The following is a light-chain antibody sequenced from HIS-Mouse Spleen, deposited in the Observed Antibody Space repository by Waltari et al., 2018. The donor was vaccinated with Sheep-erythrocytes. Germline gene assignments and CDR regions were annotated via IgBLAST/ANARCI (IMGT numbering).Light chain of an antibody. CDR1: QSVSSRY. J-gene: IGKJ2*01. Sequence: EIVLTQSPGTLSLSPGEIATLSCRASQSVSSRYFAWYQQKPGQAPSLLVYGASSRATGIPDRCSGSGSGTDLTLTISRLEPEDFAVYYCQQYGSSPPYTFGQGTKLEIK. CDR3: QQYGSSPPYT. CDR2: GAS. V-gene: IGKV3-20*01.